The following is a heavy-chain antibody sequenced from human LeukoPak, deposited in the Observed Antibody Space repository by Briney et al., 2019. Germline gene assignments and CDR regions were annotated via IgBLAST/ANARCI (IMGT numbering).Heavy chain of an antibody. J-gene: IGHJ4*02. CDR3: TKVWMAARLFDY. CDR2: ISGVGGST. Sequence: GGSLRLSCAASGFTFSIYAMSWVRQAPGKGLEWVSPISGVGGSTYYADSVKGRFPISRDNSKHTLYLQMHSLRAQDPPVSCFTKVWMAARLFDYWGQGTLVTVSS. V-gene: IGHV3-23*01. CDR1: GFTFSIYA. D-gene: IGHD6-6*01.